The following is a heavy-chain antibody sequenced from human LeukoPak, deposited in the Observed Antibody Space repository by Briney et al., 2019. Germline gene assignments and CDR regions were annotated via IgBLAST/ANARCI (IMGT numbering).Heavy chain of an antibody. CDR1: GDSVSSNSAA. CDR3: ARDMTQYSSRWWGGYNWFDP. V-gene: IGHV6-1*01. J-gene: IGHJ5*02. D-gene: IGHD6-19*01. CDR2: TYYRSKWYN. Sequence: SQTLSLTCAISGDSVSSNSAAWNWIRQSPSRGLEWLGRTYYRSKWYNDYAVSVKSRITINPDTSKNQFSLQLNSVTPEDTAVYYCARDMTQYSSRWWGGYNWFDPWGQGTLVTVSS.